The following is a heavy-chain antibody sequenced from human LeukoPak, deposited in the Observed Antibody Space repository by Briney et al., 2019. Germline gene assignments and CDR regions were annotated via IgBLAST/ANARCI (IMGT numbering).Heavy chain of an antibody. CDR3: ARADGSYYFDY. Sequence: GGSLRLSCAASGFTFSSYSTNWVRQAPGKGLEWVSSISSSSSYIYYADSVKGRFTISRDNAKNSLYLQMNSLRAEDTAVYYCARADGSYYFDYWGQGTLVTVSS. J-gene: IGHJ4*02. CDR2: ISSSSSYI. D-gene: IGHD1-26*01. CDR1: GFTFSSYS. V-gene: IGHV3-21*01.